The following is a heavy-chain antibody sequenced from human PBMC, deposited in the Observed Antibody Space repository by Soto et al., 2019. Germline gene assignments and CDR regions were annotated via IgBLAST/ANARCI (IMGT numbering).Heavy chain of an antibody. CDR3: ARESEGYCTNGVCLIDY. J-gene: IGHJ4*02. CDR2: ISAYNGNT. Sequence: QVQLVQSGAEVKKPGASVKVSCKASGYTFTSYGISWVRQAPGQGLEWMGWISAYNGNTNYAQKLQGRVTMTTDTSTSTAYMELRSLRSDDTAVYYCARESEGYCTNGVCLIDYWGQGTLVTVSS. V-gene: IGHV1-18*01. D-gene: IGHD2-8*01. CDR1: GYTFTSYG.